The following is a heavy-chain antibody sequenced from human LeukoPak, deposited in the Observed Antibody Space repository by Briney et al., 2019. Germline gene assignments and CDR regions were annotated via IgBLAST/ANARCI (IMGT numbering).Heavy chain of an antibody. D-gene: IGHD3-10*01. CDR3: AREGSSHYYGSGSYYNTDAFDI. CDR2: IKQDGSEK. Sequence: PGGSLRLSCAASGFTFSNYWMTWVRQAPGKGLEWVANIKQDGSEKYYVDSVKGRFTISRDNAKNSLYLQMNSLRAEDTAVYYCAREGSSHYYGSGSYYNTDAFDIWGQGTMVTVSS. J-gene: IGHJ3*02. CDR1: GFTFSNYW. V-gene: IGHV3-7*01.